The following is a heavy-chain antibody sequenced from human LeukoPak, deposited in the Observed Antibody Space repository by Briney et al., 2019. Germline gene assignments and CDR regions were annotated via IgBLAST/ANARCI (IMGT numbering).Heavy chain of an antibody. CDR2: IYYSGST. V-gene: IGHV4-31*03. J-gene: IGHJ4*02. CDR3: ARLVAYCTNGVCPFGSGGDY. Sequence: SETLSLTCTVSGGSISSGGYYWSWIRQHPGKGLEWIGYIYYSGSTYYNPSLKSRVTISVDTSKNQFSLKLSSVTAADTAVYYCARLVAYCTNGVCPFGSGGDYWGQGTLVTVSS. CDR1: GGSISSGGYY. D-gene: IGHD2-8*01.